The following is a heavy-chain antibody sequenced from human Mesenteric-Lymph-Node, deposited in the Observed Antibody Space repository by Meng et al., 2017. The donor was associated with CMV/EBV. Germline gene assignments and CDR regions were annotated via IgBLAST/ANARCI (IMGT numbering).Heavy chain of an antibody. J-gene: IGHJ4*02. CDR3: AKGGYYGSGSYQRIDY. CDR1: GFTFSSNA. CDR2: ISGSGGST. V-gene: IGHV3-23*01. D-gene: IGHD3-10*01. Sequence: SGFTFSSNAMSWVRQAPGKGLEWVSAISGSGGSTYYADSVKGRFTISRDNSKNTLYLQMNSLRAEDTAVYYCAKGGYYGSGSYQRIDYWGQGTLVTVSS.